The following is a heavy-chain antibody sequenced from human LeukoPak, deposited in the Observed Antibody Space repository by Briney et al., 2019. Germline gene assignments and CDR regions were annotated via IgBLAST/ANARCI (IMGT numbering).Heavy chain of an antibody. D-gene: IGHD4/OR15-4a*01. Sequence: GGSLRLSCAASGFTFNTYSMNWVRQAPGKGLKWASSITSDTSYIYYADSVKGRFTISRDNAKSSLYLQMNSLRVEDTAVYYCARDLGDYGWSLDSWGQGTLVTVSS. V-gene: IGHV3-21*01. J-gene: IGHJ4*02. CDR3: ARDLGDYGWSLDS. CDR2: ITSDTSYI. CDR1: GFTFNTYS.